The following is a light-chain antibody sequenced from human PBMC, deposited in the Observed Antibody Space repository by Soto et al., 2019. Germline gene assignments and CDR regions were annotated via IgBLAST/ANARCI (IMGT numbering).Light chain of an antibody. CDR3: RQRSNWPPIT. J-gene: IGKJ5*01. CDR1: QSVSRY. Sequence: IVLTQSPGTLSLSPGERATLSCRASQSVSRYLAWYQQKPGQAPRLLVYDASNRATGIPARFSGSGSGTDFTLTISSLEPEDFAVYYCRQRSNWPPITFGEGTRLDIK. CDR2: DAS. V-gene: IGKV3-11*01.